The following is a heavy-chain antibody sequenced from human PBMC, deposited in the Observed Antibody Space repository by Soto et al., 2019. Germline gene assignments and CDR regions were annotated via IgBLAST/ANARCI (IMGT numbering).Heavy chain of an antibody. CDR3: AKVCGGDCYHADY. D-gene: IGHD2-21*02. CDR2: IKHDGGET. CDR1: GFTFSGYW. J-gene: IGHJ4*02. Sequence: GGSLRLSCAGSGFTFSGYWMSWVRQAPGKGLEWVVNIKHDGGETYYVDSVKGRFTISRDNAHNSLYLQMNSLRAEDTAVYYCAKVCGGDCYHADYWGQGTLVTVSS. V-gene: IGHV3-7*01.